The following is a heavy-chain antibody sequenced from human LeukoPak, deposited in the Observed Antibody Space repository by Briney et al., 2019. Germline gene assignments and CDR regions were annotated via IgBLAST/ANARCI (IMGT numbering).Heavy chain of an antibody. CDR3: ARALVQLEQIHWFDP. CDR1: GGTFSSYA. D-gene: IGHD1-1*01. J-gene: IGHJ5*02. CDR2: IIPIFGTA. V-gene: IGHV1-69*13. Sequence: SVKVSCKASGGTFSSYAISWVRQAPGQGLEWMGGIIPIFGTANYAQKFQGRVTITADESTSTAYMELSSLRSEDTAMYYCARALVQLEQIHWFDPWGQGTLVTVSS.